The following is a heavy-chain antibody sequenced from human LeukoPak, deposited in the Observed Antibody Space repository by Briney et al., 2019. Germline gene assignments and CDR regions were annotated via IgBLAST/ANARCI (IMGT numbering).Heavy chain of an antibody. CDR1: GGSITGYY. Sequence: PSETLSLTCTVSGGSITGYYWTWIRQPPGKGLEWIGYIYYSGSSNYNPSLKSRVTIHTSKNQFSLNLSSVTAADTAVYYCARVFGGGRGGWFDPWGQGTLVAVSS. V-gene: IGHV4-59*01. CDR3: ARVFGGGRGGWFDP. D-gene: IGHD3-16*01. J-gene: IGHJ5*02. CDR2: IYYSGSS.